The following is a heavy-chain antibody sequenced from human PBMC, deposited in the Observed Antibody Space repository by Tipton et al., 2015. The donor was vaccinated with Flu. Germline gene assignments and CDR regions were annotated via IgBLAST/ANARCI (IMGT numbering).Heavy chain of an antibody. J-gene: IGHJ6*02. CDR1: GGSVSSGKYY. CDR3: ARDILSYCSGGTCYPRSGMDV. V-gene: IGHV4-30-4*01. CDR2: IHVSGNT. D-gene: IGHD2-15*01. Sequence: TLSLTCTVSGGSVSSGKYYWGWIRQSPGWGLEWIGYIHVSGNTYYNPSLKSRVTISVDTSKNQFSLELTSVTAADTAVYYCARDILSYCSGGTCYPRSGMDVWGQGTTVTVSS.